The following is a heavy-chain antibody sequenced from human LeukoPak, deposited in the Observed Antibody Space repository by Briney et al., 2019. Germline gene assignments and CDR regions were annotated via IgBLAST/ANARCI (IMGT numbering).Heavy chain of an antibody. CDR1: GFTFSSYA. J-gene: IGHJ5*02. Sequence: GGSLRLSCAASGFTFSSYAMSWVRQAPGKGLEWVSAISGSGGSTYYADSVKGRFTISRDNSKNALYLQMNSLRAEDTAVYYCAKDGGYDFWSGYYKENWFDPWGQGTLVTVSS. D-gene: IGHD3-3*01. CDR2: ISGSGGST. V-gene: IGHV3-23*01. CDR3: AKDGGYDFWSGYYKENWFDP.